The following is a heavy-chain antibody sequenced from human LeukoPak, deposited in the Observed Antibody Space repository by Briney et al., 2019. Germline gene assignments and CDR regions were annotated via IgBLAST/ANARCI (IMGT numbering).Heavy chain of an antibody. Sequence: GGSLRLSCAASGFTFNTYAMSWVRQAPGKGLEWISGLGGTGITTYYADSVKGRFTISRDISTSTLFLQMNSLRAEDTAVYYCAKDLQLRYFDWLSITIDYWGQGTLVTVSS. CDR1: GFTFNTYA. CDR3: AKDLQLRYFDWLSITIDY. V-gene: IGHV3-23*01. CDR2: LGGTGITT. D-gene: IGHD3-9*01. J-gene: IGHJ4*02.